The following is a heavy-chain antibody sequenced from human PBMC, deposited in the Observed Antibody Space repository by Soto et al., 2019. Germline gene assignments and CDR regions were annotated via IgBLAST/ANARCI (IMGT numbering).Heavy chain of an antibody. Sequence: SVKVSCKASGGTFGSQGIAWGRQAPGQGLEWMGGFIAMLGTPTYAKKVQGRATISADESLTSSYLELRSLRSEDTGVYFCARGAMANFDYWGQGTVVTVSS. D-gene: IGHD5-18*01. J-gene: IGHJ4*02. CDR1: GGTFGSQG. CDR3: ARGAMANFDY. CDR2: FIAMLGTP. V-gene: IGHV1-69*13.